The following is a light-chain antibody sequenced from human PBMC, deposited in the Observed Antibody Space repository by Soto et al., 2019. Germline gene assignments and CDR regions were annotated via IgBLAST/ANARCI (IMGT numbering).Light chain of an antibody. J-gene: IGLJ2*01. CDR2: EVS. CDR3: SSYAGSDTWV. V-gene: IGLV2-23*02. CDR1: SSDVGSYNF. Sequence: QSALTQPASVSGSPGQSITISCTGTSSDVGSYNFVSWYQHHPGKAPKLMISEVSKRPSGVSTRFSGSKSGNTASLTISGLQAEDEADYYCSSYAGSDTWVFGGGTQLTVL.